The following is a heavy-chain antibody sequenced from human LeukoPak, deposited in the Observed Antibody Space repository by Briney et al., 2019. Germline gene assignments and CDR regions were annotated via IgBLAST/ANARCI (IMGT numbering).Heavy chain of an antibody. V-gene: IGHV3-73*01. CDR3: TRHIRGSHYWFDP. D-gene: IGHD1-26*01. Sequence: GGSLKLSCAASGITFGGSTMHWVRQASGKGLEWIGRIRSKDNSYATAYAASVNGRFTISRDDSKNTAYLQMNILKSEDTAVYYCTRHIRGSHYWFDPWGQGTLVTVSP. CDR1: GITFGGST. CDR2: IRSKDNSYAT. J-gene: IGHJ5*02.